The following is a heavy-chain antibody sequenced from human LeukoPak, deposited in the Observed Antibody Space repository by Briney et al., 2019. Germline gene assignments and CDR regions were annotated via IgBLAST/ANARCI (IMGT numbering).Heavy chain of an antibody. V-gene: IGHV3-9*01. CDR2: ITWNGGTI. J-gene: IGHJ4*02. Sequence: PGGSLRLSCAASGFTVSNNYMNWVRQAPGKGLEWASGITWNGGTIDYADSVKGRFTISRDNAKSSLYLQMNSLRAEDTALYYCATRYASGPIADYWGQGTLVTVSS. CDR1: GFTVSNNY. D-gene: IGHD3-10*01. CDR3: ATRYASGPIADY.